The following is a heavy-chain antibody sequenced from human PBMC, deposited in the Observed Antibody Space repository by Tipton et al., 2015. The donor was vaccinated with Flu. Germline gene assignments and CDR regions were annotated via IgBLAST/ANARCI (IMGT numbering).Heavy chain of an antibody. J-gene: IGHJ4*02. CDR2: IKQDGSEK. V-gene: IGHV3-7*01. D-gene: IGHD2-15*01. CDR1: GFTFRNYW. CDR3: ARGSGGSYY. Sequence: SLRLSCAASGFTFRNYWMTWVRQAPGKGLEWVANIKQDGSEKNCVHSVKGRFTISRDNAKNSLYLQMNSLRAEDTAVYYCARGSGGSYYWGQGTLVTVSS.